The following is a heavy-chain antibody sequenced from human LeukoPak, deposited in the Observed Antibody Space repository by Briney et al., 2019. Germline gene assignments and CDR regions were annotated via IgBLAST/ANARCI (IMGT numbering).Heavy chain of an antibody. CDR3: AKLGFGESVDY. V-gene: IGHV3-23*01. Sequence: GGSLRLSCAASAFTFNTYWMHWVRQAPGKGLDWVSAVSASGGRTYYADSVKGRFTISRDNSKNTLYLQMNSLRAEDTAVYYCAKLGFGESVDYWGQGTLVTVSS. CDR1: AFTFNTYW. D-gene: IGHD3-10*01. J-gene: IGHJ4*02. CDR2: VSASGGRT.